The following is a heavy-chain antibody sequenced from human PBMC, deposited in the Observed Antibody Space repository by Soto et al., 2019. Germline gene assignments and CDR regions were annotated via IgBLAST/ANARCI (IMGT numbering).Heavy chain of an antibody. CDR1: GGSISSYY. V-gene: IGHV4-59*08. J-gene: IGHJ5*02. CDR3: ARLCDPSTCFDP. Sequence: SETLSLTCTVSGGSISSYYWSWIRQPPGKGLEWIGYIYYSGSTNYNPSLKSRVTISVDTSKNQFSLKLSSVTAADTAVYYCARLCDPSTCFDPWGQGTLVTVSS. D-gene: IGHD2-21*01. CDR2: IYYSGST.